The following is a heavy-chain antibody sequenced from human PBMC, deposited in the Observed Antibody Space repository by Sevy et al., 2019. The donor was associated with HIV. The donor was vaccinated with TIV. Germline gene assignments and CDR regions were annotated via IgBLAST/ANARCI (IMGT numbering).Heavy chain of an antibody. CDR2: ISGSGGGT. D-gene: IGHD3-10*01. CDR1: GFTFSIYA. J-gene: IGHJ4*02. Sequence: GSPRLSCAASGFTFSIYAMSWARQAPGKGLEWVSGISGSGGGTYYADSVKGRFTISRDNSKNSLYLLMHSLRAEDAAVYYCAKDLTLGDVGGDFDYWGQGTLVTVSS. V-gene: IGHV3-23*01. CDR3: AKDLTLGDVGGDFDY.